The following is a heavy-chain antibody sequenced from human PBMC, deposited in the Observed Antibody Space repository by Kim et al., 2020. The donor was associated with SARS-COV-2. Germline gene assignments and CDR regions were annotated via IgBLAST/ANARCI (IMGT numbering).Heavy chain of an antibody. V-gene: IGHV4-34*01. CDR1: GGSFSGYY. CDR2: ITHSGST. D-gene: IGHD5-18*01. CDR3: ARGRGRDTAMISGYYGMYV. Sequence: SETLSLTCAVYGGSFSGYYWSWIRQPPGRGLEWIGEITHSGSTDYNPSLWSRVTISVDMSKNQFSLELTSVTAADTAVYYCARGRGRDTAMISGYYGMYVWGQGTTVTVSS. J-gene: IGHJ6*02.